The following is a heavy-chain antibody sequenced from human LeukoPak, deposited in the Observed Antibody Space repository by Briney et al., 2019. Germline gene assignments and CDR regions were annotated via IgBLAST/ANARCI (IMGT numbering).Heavy chain of an antibody. J-gene: IGHJ5*02. V-gene: IGHV3-33*01. CDR2: IWSDGTIK. CDR3: ARDEDTSSHFGRLS. Sequence: GRSLRLSCATSGFTFGRYGFHWVRQAPGKGLEWAALIWSDGTIKDYADSVKGRFTISRDNSKKTVDLLMNSLRAEDTALYYCARDEDTSSHFGRLSWGQGTLVTVSS. CDR1: GFTFGRYG. D-gene: IGHD3/OR15-3a*01.